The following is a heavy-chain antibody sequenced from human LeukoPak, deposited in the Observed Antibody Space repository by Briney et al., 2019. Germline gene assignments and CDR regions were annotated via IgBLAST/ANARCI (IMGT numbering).Heavy chain of an antibody. Sequence: GGSLRLSCAASKFPFGSYDMHWVRQAPGKGLEWVTLISYDGSNKYYADSVKGRFTISRDNSKNTLFLQMNSLRAEDTALYYCAKDRRIGDRGRGWKDRYSYSWGQGTLVTGSS. D-gene: IGHD1-1*01. CDR2: ISYDGSNK. J-gene: IGHJ4*02. CDR1: KFPFGSYD. CDR3: AKDRRIGDRGRGWKDRYSYS. V-gene: IGHV3-30*18.